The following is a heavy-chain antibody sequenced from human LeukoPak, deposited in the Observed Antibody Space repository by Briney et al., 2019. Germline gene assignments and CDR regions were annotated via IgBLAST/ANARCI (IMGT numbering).Heavy chain of an antibody. CDR3: ARFTTYAAAIDY. CDR1: GYSISSSNW. CDR2: IYYSGST. J-gene: IGHJ4*02. D-gene: IGHD2-2*01. V-gene: IGHV4-28*06. Sequence: SDTLSLTCAVSGYSISSSNWWGWIRQPPGKGLEWIGYIYYSGSTNYNPSLKSRVTISVDTPKNQFSLKLRSVTATDTAVYYCARFTTYAAAIDYWGQGTLVTVSS.